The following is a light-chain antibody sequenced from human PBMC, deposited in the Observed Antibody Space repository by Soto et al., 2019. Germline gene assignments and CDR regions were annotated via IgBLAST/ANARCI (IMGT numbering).Light chain of an antibody. V-gene: IGKV3-15*01. CDR1: QGVGGT. CDR2: DAY. Sequence: EIVMTQSPATLSVSPGERVTLSCRASQGVGGTLAWYRQQPGQAPRLLIYDAYIRATGVPARFSGSGSGTEFTLTISSLQSEDFAVYYCQHYKTWPLAFGGGTKVDIK. CDR3: QHYKTWPLA. J-gene: IGKJ4*01.